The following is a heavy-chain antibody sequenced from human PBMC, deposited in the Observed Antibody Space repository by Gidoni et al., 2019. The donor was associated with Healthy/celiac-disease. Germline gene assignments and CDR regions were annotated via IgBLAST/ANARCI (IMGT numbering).Heavy chain of an antibody. CDR2: IWYDGSNK. J-gene: IGHJ3*02. V-gene: IGHV3-33*01. CDR1: GFTFSSYG. D-gene: IGHD1-1*01. Sequence: QVQLVESGGGVVQPGRSLRLYCAASGFTFSSYGMEWVRQAPGKGLEWVAVIWYDGSNKYYADSVKDRFTISRDNSKNTLYLQMNSLRAEDTAVYYCARGGERRGALDIWGQGTMVTVSS. CDR3: ARGGERRGALDI.